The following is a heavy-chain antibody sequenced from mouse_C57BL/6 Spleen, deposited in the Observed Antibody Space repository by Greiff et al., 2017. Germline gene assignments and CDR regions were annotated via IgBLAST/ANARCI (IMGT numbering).Heavy chain of an antibody. V-gene: IGHV5-4*01. CDR3: ARDLKTGPDY. CDR1: GFTFSSYA. CDR2: ISDGGSYT. J-gene: IGHJ2*01. D-gene: IGHD4-1*01. Sequence: EVQVVESGGGLVKPGGSLKLSCAASGFTFSSYAMSWVRQTPEQRLEWVATISDGGSYTYYADNVKGQFTISRDNAKNNLYRQMSNLKSEDTAMYCCARDLKTGPDYRGQGTTLTVSS.